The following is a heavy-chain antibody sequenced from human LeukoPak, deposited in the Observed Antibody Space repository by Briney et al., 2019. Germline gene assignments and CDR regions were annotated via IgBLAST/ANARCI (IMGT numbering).Heavy chain of an antibody. D-gene: IGHD4-17*01. Sequence: GGSLRLSCAASGFTFSTYAMSWVRQAPGKGLEWVSLSSGSGGSTYNADSVKGRFTISRDNAKNSLYLQMNSLRAEDTAVYYCARFDYADYLAFDYWGQGTLVTVSS. CDR3: ARFDYADYLAFDY. CDR2: SSGSGGST. V-gene: IGHV3-23*01. CDR1: GFTFSTYA. J-gene: IGHJ4*02.